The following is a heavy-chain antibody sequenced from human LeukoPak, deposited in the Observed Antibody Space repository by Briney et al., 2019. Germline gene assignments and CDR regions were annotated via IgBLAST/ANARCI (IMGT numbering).Heavy chain of an antibody. CDR1: GFTFSSYG. J-gene: IGHJ6*02. V-gene: IGHV3-33*01. CDR3: VMTTANYYYYGMDV. CDR2: IWYDGSNK. D-gene: IGHD4-17*01. Sequence: GSLRLSCAASGFTFSSYGMHWVRQAPGKGLEWVAVIWYDGSNKYYADSVKGRFTISRDNSKNTLYLQVNSLRAEDTAVYYCVMTTANYYYYGMDVWGQGTTVTVSS.